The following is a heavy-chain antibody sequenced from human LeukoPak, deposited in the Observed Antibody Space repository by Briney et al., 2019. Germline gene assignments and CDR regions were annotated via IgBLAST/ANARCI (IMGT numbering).Heavy chain of an antibody. D-gene: IGHD4-11*01. V-gene: IGHV4-59*01. CDR3: ARGGLQYDY. Sequence: SETLSLTCTVSGGSISSYYWSWIRQPPGKGLEWIGYIYYSGSTNYNPSLKSRVTISVYTSKNQFSLKVSSVTAADTAVYYCARGGLQYDYWGQGTLVTVSS. J-gene: IGHJ4*02. CDR1: GGSISSYY. CDR2: IYYSGST.